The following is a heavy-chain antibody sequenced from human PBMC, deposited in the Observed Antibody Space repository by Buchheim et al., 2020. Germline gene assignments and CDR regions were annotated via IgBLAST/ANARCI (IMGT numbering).Heavy chain of an antibody. CDR2: IYYSGST. CDR3: TTYYDFWSGYQNY. Sequence: QLQLQESGPGLVKPSETLSLTCTVSGGSISSSSYYWGWIRQPPGKGLEWIGTIYYSGSTYYNPSLKSRLTISVDSSKKQFSLKLRSVTAADTAVYYCTTYYDFWSGYQNYWGQGAL. V-gene: IGHV4-39*01. CDR1: GGSISSSSYY. J-gene: IGHJ4*02. D-gene: IGHD3-3*01.